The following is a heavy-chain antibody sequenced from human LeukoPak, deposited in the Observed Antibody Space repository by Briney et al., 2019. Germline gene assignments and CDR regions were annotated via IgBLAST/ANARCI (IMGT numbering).Heavy chain of an antibody. CDR2: IYYSGST. Sequence: SETLSLTCTVSGGSISSYYWSWIRQPPGKGLEWIGYIYYSGSTNYNPSLKSRVTISVDTSKNQFSLKLSSVTAADTAVYYCAREDDYTIDYWGQGTLVTVSS. CDR3: AREDDYTIDY. J-gene: IGHJ4*02. CDR1: GGSISSYY. D-gene: IGHD4-11*01. V-gene: IGHV4-59*01.